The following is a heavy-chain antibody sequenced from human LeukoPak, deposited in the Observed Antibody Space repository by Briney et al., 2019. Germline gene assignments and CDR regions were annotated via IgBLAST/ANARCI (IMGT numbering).Heavy chain of an antibody. V-gene: IGHV1-69*06. CDR3: ARAPDYGDSTDAFDI. CDR1: GGTFSSYA. Sequence: SVKVSCKASGGTFSSYAISWVRQAPGQGLEWMGGIIPIFGTANYAQKFQGRVTITADKSTSTAYMELSSLRSEDTAVYYCARAPDYGDSTDAFDIWGQGTMVTVSS. J-gene: IGHJ3*02. CDR2: IIPIFGTA. D-gene: IGHD4-17*01.